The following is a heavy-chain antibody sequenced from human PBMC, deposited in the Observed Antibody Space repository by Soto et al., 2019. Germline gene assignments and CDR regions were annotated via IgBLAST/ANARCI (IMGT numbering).Heavy chain of an antibody. V-gene: IGHV3-66*01. D-gene: IGHD2-2*01. CDR1: GFTFSSYS. CDR3: ARAIMDCSSTSCLLYYYYYYYMDV. J-gene: IGHJ6*03. CDR2: IIQDGTT. Sequence: GGFLRLSCAASGFTFSSYSMPWVRQAPGRGPEWVSGIIQDGTTYYADYVKGRFTISRDNSKNTLYLQMNRLRAEDTAVYYCARAIMDCSSTSCLLYYYYYYYMDVWGKGTTVTVSS.